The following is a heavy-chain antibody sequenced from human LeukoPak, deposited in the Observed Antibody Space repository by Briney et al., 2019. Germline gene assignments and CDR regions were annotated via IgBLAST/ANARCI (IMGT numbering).Heavy chain of an antibody. V-gene: IGHV3-30*04. CDR1: GFTFSRNV. D-gene: IGHD3-10*01. J-gene: IGHJ4*02. CDR2: ISSDGSNK. CDR3: ARGSKNSGSTHDFDY. Sequence: GGSLRLSCAASGFTFSRNVMHWVRQAPGKGLEWVGVISSDGSNKYYADSVKGRFTISRDNSKNTLYLQMNSLRAEDTAVYYCARGSKNSGSTHDFDYWGQGTLVTVSS.